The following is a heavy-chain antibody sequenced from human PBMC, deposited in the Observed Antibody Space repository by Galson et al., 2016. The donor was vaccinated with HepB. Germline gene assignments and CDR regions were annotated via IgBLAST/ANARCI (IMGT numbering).Heavy chain of an antibody. J-gene: IGHJ3*02. CDR1: GYTFTSYY. D-gene: IGHD3-9*01. Sequence: SCKASGYTFTSYYIHWVRQAPGQGLEWMGVINPSGGSTSHAQKFQGRVTMTRDTPTSTAYMELSSLRSEDTAVYYCARVRSLRYFDWSDDAFDIWGQGTMVTVSS. CDR3: ARVRSLRYFDWSDDAFDI. CDR2: INPSGGST. V-gene: IGHV1-46*01.